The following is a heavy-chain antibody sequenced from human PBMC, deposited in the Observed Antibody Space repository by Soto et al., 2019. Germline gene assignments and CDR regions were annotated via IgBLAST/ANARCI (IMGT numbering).Heavy chain of an antibody. CDR3: AHSLIPNWGSRGAFDY. CDR2: IYWDADK. CDR1: GFSLSTSGVG. J-gene: IGHJ4*02. D-gene: IGHD7-27*01. V-gene: IGHV2-5*02. Sequence: QITLKESGPTLVKPTQTLTLTCTFSGFSLSTSGVGVGWIRQPPGKALEWLALIYWDADKRYSPSLKSRLTIPKHTSKNQVVLTMTNMDTVDTATYYCAHSLIPNWGSRGAFDYWGQGTLVTVSS.